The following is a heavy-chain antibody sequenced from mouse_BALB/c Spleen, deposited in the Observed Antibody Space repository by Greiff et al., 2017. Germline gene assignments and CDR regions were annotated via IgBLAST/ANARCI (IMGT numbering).Heavy chain of an antibody. CDR1: GFNIKDTY. J-gene: IGHJ4*01. CDR2: IDPANGNT. Sequence: EVKLMESGAELVKPGASVKLSCTASGFNIKDTYMHWVKQRPEQGLEWIGRIDPANGNTKYDPKFQGKATITADTSSNTAYLQLSSLTSEDTAVYYCARDRGAMDYWGQGTSVTVSS. D-gene: IGHD2-14*01. CDR3: ARDRGAMDY. V-gene: IGHV14-3*02.